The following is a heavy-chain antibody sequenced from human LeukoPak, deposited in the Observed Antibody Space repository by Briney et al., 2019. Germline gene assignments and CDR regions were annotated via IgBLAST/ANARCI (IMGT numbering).Heavy chain of an antibody. J-gene: IGHJ5*02. CDR2: IYPGDSDT. V-gene: IGHV5-51*01. CDR3: ARQGIGGDWFAP. Sequence: GESLKISCKGSEYSFTTYWIGWVRQMPGKGLEWMGIIYPGDSDTRYRPSFQGQVTISDDKSIRTAYLHWSSLKASDTAMYYCARQGIGGDWFAPWGQGTLVTVSS. CDR1: EYSFTTYW. D-gene: IGHD3-3*01.